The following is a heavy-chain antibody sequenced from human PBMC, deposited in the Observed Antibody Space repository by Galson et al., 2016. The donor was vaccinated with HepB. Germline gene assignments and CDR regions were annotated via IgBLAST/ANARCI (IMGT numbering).Heavy chain of an antibody. V-gene: IGHV4-39*01. D-gene: IGHD3-10*01. CDR2: IYYSGRT. CDR3: ARQHYYGSGVDF. CDR1: GRSITDSRYY. Sequence: SETLSLTCTVSGRSITDSRYYWGWIRQPPRKGLEWIGSIYYSGRTYYNPSLKSRVTMSVDTSSNYFSLKVDYVTAADTALYYCARQHYYGSGVDFWGQGTLVAVSS. J-gene: IGHJ4*02.